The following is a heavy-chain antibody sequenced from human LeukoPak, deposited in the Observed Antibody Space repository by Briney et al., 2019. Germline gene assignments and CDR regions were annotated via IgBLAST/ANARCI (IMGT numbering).Heavy chain of an antibody. V-gene: IGHV1-24*01. J-gene: IGHJ4*02. D-gene: IGHD3-10*01. CDR3: ATVASGSGSYLDDY. Sequence: ASVKVSCKVSGYTLTELSMHWVRQAPGKGLEWMGGFDPEDGETIYAQKFQGRVTMTEDTSTDTAYMELSSLRSEDTAVYYCATVASGSGSYLDDYWGQGTLVTVSS. CDR1: GYTLTELS. CDR2: FDPEDGET.